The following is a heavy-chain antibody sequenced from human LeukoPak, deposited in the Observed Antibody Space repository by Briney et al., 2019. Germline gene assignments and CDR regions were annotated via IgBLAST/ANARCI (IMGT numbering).Heavy chain of an antibody. V-gene: IGHV4-59*01. D-gene: IGHD6-6*01. J-gene: IGHJ4*02. CDR2: ISYSGST. CDR1: GASITTYY. Sequence: SETLSLTCTVSGASITTYYWSWIRQPPGEGLEWIGYISYSGSTNYNPSLKSRVTISIDTSKNQFSLKLTSVTAADTALYYSARGGGISSSPLDFDYWGQGTLVTVSS. CDR3: ARGGGISSSPLDFDY.